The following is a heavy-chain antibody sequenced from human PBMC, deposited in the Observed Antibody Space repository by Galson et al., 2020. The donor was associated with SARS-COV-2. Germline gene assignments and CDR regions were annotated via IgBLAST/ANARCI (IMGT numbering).Heavy chain of an antibody. Sequence: GESLKISCAASGFTFSSYSMNWVRQAPGKGLEWVSYISSSSSTIYYADSVKGRFTISRDNAKNSLYLQMNSLRDEDTAVYYCARDHGWFGESEGINWFDPWGQGTLVTVSS. V-gene: IGHV3-48*02. CDR3: ARDHGWFGESEGINWFDP. CDR2: ISSSSSTI. D-gene: IGHD3-10*01. CDR1: GFTFSSYS. J-gene: IGHJ5*02.